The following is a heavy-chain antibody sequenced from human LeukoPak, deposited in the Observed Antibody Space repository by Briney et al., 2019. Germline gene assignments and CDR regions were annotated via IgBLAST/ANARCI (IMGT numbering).Heavy chain of an antibody. V-gene: IGHV4-4*09. D-gene: IGHD3-3*01. CDR2: IYTSGST. CDR1: GGSNSSYY. J-gene: IGHJ4*02. Sequence: SETLSLTCTVSGGSNSSYYWSWIRQPPGKGLEWIGYIYTSGSTNYNPSLKSRVTISVDTSKNQFSLKLSSVTAADTAVYYCARHQGGYYAGYFDYWGQGTLVTVSS. CDR3: ARHQGGYYAGYFDY.